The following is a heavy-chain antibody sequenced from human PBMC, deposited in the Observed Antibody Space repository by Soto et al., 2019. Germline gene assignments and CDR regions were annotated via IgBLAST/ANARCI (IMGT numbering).Heavy chain of an antibody. CDR1: GGSVSSGSYY. J-gene: IGHJ6*02. V-gene: IGHV4-61*01. Sequence: SETLSLTCTVSGGSVSSGSYYWSWIRQPPGKGLEWIGYIYYSGSTNYNPSLKSRVTISVDTSKNQFSLKLSSVTAADTAVYYCARDEWGSINYYYGMDVWGQGTTVTVSS. D-gene: IGHD7-27*01. CDR3: ARDEWGSINYYYGMDV. CDR2: IYYSGST.